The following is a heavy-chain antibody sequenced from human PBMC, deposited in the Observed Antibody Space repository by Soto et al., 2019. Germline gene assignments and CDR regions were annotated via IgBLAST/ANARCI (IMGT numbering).Heavy chain of an antibody. Sequence: GGSLRLSCAASGLTFNTYVMSWVRHAPGKGLEWVSEISGNSANTYYADSVKGRFTISRDNSKNTLYLQMNSLRADDTAVYYCAKKLGPVDGRNDPLDYWGQGTLVTVYS. CDR1: GLTFNTYV. CDR3: AKKLGPVDGRNDPLDY. V-gene: IGHV3-23*01. CDR2: ISGNSANT. J-gene: IGHJ4*02. D-gene: IGHD1-26*01.